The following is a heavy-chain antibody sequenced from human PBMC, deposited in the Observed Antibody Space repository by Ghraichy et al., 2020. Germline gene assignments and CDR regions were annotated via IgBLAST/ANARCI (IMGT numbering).Heavy chain of an antibody. CDR3: ARVETAIYYYAMDV. D-gene: IGHD2-21*02. J-gene: IGHJ6*02. CDR2: IYFTGST. Sequence: SETLSLTCTVSGDSISSGDYYWSWIRQPPGKGLEWIGYIYFTGSTYYNSSLKSRVTISVDTSKNQFSLRLSSVTAADTAVYYCARVETAIYYYAMDVWGQGTTVTVSS. CDR1: GDSISSGDYY. V-gene: IGHV4-30-4*01.